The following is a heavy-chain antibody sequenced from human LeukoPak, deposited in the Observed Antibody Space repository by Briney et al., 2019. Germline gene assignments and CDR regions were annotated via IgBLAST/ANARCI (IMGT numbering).Heavy chain of an antibody. Sequence: GRSLRLSCAASGFTFSSYGMHWVRQAPGKGLEWVAVISXDGSNKYYADSVKGRFTISRDNSKNTLYLQMNSLRAEDTAVYYCARTTYYYDSSGYYLFDYWGQGTLVTVSS. J-gene: IGHJ4*02. CDR1: GFTFSSYG. CDR2: ISXDGSNK. CDR3: ARTTYYYDSSGYYLFDY. D-gene: IGHD3-22*01. V-gene: IGHV3-30*03.